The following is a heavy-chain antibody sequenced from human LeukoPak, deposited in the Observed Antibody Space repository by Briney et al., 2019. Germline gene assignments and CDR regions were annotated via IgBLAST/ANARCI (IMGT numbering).Heavy chain of an antibody. CDR3: ARYYDRSYYYGMDV. CDR1: GGSFSGYY. D-gene: IGHD3-22*01. J-gene: IGHJ6*02. CDR2: INHSGST. V-gene: IGHV4-34*01. Sequence: PSETLSLTCAVYGGSFSGYYWSWIRQPPGKGLEWIGEINHSGSTNYNPSLKSRVTISVDTSKNQFSLKLSSVTAADTAVYYCARYYDRSYYYGMDVWGQGTTVTVSS.